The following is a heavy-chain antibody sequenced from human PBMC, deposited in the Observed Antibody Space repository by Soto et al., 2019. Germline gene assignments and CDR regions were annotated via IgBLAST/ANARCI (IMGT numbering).Heavy chain of an antibody. CDR2: IRDSGDT. J-gene: IGHJ6*02. Sequence: QVQLQESGPGLVKPSETLSLICSDSGGSISSHNWGWIRLPPGKGLEWIGYIRDSGDTSYNPSLNSRVTTSLDTCKKERSLKRTYGTAAHTAVYCGVRQGFGAVHGPVDVWGQGTTVTVS. D-gene: IGHD3-10*01. V-gene: IGHV4-59*08. CDR3: VRQGFGAVHGPVDV. CDR1: GGSISSHN.